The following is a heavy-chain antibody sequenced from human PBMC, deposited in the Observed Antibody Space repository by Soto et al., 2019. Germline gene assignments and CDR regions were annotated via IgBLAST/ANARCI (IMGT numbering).Heavy chain of an antibody. V-gene: IGHV3-23*01. D-gene: IGHD3-16*01. Sequence: EVQLLESGGDLVKPGGSLRLSCAASGFTFRSYGMSWVRQAPGQGLEWVSAISEGGSSTIYADTVKGRFTMSRDNPNNTLYLQMNSLRADDTVVYYCAKRGDTAHFVSWGQGTLVTVSS. J-gene: IGHJ4*02. CDR3: AKRGDTAHFVS. CDR2: ISEGGSST. CDR1: GFTFRSYG.